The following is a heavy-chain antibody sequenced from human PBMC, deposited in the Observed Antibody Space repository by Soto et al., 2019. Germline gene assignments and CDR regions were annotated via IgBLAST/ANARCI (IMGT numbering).Heavy chain of an antibody. CDR1: GFTFSSYS. CDR3: ASDATADDAFDI. CDR2: ISSSSSYI. D-gene: IGHD2-21*02. J-gene: IGHJ3*02. V-gene: IGHV3-21*01. Sequence: GGSLRFSCAASGFTFSSYSMNWVRQAPGKGLEWVSSISSSSSYIYYADSVKGRFTISRDNAKNSLYLQMNSLRAEDAAVYYCASDATADDAFDIWGQGTMVTVSS.